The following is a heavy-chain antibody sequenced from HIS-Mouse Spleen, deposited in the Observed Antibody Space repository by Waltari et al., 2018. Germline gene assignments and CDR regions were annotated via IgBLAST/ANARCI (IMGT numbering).Heavy chain of an antibody. J-gene: IGHJ4*02. Sequence: QVQLVESGGGVVQPGRSLRLSCAASGFTFSSYAMHWVRQAPGKGLEWVAVISYDGRNKYYANSVKGRFTISRDNSKNTLYLQMNSLRAEDTAVYYCARAGTLHIVATTFDYWGQGTLVTVSS. D-gene: IGHD5-12*01. V-gene: IGHV3-30*04. CDR3: ARAGTLHIVATTFDY. CDR2: ISYDGRNK. CDR1: GFTFSSYA.